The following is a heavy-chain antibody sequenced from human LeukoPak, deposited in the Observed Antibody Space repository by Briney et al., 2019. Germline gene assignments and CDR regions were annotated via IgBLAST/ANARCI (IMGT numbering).Heavy chain of an antibody. CDR2: ISAYNGNT. CDR1: GYTFTSYG. V-gene: IGHV1-18*01. J-gene: IGHJ5*02. CDR3: ARRLGVAGFNWFDP. Sequence: ASVKVSCKASGYTFTSYGISWVRQAPGQGLEWMGWISAYNGNTNYAQKLQGRVTMTTDTSTSTAYMELRSLRSDDTAVYYCARRLGVAGFNWFDPWGQGTLVTVSS. D-gene: IGHD6-19*01.